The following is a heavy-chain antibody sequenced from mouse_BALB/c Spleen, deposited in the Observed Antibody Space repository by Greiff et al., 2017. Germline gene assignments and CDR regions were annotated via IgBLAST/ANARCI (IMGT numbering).Heavy chain of an antibody. CDR1: GYTFTSYY. CDR2: IYPGNVNT. CDR3: ARSGYGYDYYAMDY. V-gene: IGHV1S56*01. Sequence: QVQLQQSGPELVKPGASVRISCKASGYTFTSYYIHWVKQRPGQGLEWIGWIYPGNVNTKYNEKFKGKATLTADKSSSTAYMQLSSLTSEDSAVYFCARSGYGYDYYAMDYWGQGTSVTVSS. D-gene: IGHD2-2*01. J-gene: IGHJ4*01.